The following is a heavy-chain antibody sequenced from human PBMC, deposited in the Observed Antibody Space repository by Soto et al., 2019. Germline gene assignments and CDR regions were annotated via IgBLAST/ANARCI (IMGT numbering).Heavy chain of an antibody. V-gene: IGHV4-39*01. CDR1: GGSLSSSSYY. D-gene: IGHD4-17*01. CDR3: VRHWDDYGPDWFDP. Sequence: PSETLSLTCTVSGGSLSSSSYYWVWSRQHPGKGLDCIGSIYYSGSPYYNPSLKSRVTISVDTSKNQFSLKLSSVTAADTAVYYCVRHWDDYGPDWFDPWGQGTLVTVSS. CDR2: IYYSGSP. J-gene: IGHJ5*02.